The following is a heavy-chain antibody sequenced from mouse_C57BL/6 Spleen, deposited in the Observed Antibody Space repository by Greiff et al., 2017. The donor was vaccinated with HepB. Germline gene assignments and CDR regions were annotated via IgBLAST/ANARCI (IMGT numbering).Heavy chain of an antibody. CDR1: GYSITSGYY. CDR2: ISYDGSN. Sequence: DVKLQESGPGLVKPSQSLSLTCSVTGYSITSGYYWNWIRQFPGNKLEWMGYISYDGSNNYNPSLKNRISITRDTSKNQFFLKLNSVTTEDTATYYCARADGYYGGFDYWGQGTTLTVSS. V-gene: IGHV3-6*01. D-gene: IGHD2-3*01. CDR3: ARADGYYGGFDY. J-gene: IGHJ2*01.